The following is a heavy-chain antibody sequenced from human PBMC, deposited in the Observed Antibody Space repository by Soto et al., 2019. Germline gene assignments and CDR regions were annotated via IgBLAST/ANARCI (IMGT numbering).Heavy chain of an antibody. CDR2: IYWDDDK. J-gene: IGHJ4*02. CDR3: AHIVVAGLGYYFDY. V-gene: IGHV2-5*02. CDR1: GFSLSSTRMA. Sequence: QITLKESGPTLVKPTQTLTLTCTFSGFSLSSTRMAVGWIRQPPGKALEWLALIYWDDDKRYSPFLKSRLTITTDTSKNHVVLTMSNMDPMDTARYYCAHIVVAGLGYYFDYWGQGTLVTVSS. D-gene: IGHD6-19*01.